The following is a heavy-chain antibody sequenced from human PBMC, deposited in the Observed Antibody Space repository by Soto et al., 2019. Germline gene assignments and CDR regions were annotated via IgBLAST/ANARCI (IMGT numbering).Heavy chain of an antibody. D-gene: IGHD3-10*01. Sequence: TLSLTCAVYGGSFSGYYWSWIRQPPGKGLEWIGEINHSGSTNYNPSLKSRVTISVDTSKNQFSLKLSSVTAADTAVYYGARRKYYYGSGSYFRPTPPDYWGQGTLVTVSS. V-gene: IGHV4-34*01. CDR2: INHSGST. J-gene: IGHJ4*02. CDR3: ARRKYYYGSGSYFRPTPPDY. CDR1: GGSFSGYY.